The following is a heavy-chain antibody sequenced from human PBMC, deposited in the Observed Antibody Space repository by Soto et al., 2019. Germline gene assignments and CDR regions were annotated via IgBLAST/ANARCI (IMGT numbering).Heavy chain of an antibody. J-gene: IGHJ6*02. V-gene: IGHV3-11*01. CDR3: ARAWKIEKFGVISMSKGLDV. D-gene: IGHD3-3*01. CDR2: RSNRDRST. Sequence: GGALRLSCAASGFIFSDYYMTWIRPAPGKGLEWLSWRSNRDRSTYYADSVKDGFVLSKDTANNLVYLQMNSLRAEDTAVYFCARAWKIEKFGVISMSKGLDVWGQGTTVTVSS. CDR1: GFIFSDYY.